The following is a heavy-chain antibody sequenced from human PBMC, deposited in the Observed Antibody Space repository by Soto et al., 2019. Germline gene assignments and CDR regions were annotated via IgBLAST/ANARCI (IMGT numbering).Heavy chain of an antibody. CDR2: IYYSGST. Sequence: QVQLQESGPGLVKPSQTLSLTCTVSGGSISSGGYYWSWIRQPPGKGLEWIGYIYYSGSTYYNPSLKRRVTLSVGSAKNQFSLKLSSVTAADRAVYYGARAAHYSSPFRGFDPWGQGTRVTVSS. CDR1: GGSISSGGYY. D-gene: IGHD6-13*01. CDR3: ARAAHYSSPFRGFDP. J-gene: IGHJ5*02. V-gene: IGHV4-31*03.